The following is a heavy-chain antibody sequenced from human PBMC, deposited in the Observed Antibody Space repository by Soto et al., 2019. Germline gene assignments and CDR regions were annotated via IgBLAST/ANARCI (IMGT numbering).Heavy chain of an antibody. CDR3: ARGINIEVVPAATEFDP. V-gene: IGHV3-48*01. Sequence: PGGSLRLSCAASGFTFSSYSMNWVRQAPGKGLEWVSYISSSSSTIYYADSVKGRFTISRDNAKNSLYLQMNSLRAEDTAVYYCARGINIEVVPAATEFDPWGQGTLVTVS. CDR1: GFTFSSYS. J-gene: IGHJ5*02. D-gene: IGHD2-2*01. CDR2: ISSSSSTI.